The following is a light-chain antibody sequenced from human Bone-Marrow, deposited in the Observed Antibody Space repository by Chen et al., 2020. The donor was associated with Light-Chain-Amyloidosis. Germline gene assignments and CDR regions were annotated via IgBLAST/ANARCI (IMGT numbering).Light chain of an antibody. CDR3: QQRSNWTLT. V-gene: IGKV3-11*01. CDR1: QTVGGY. Sequence: EIVLTQYPATLSLSRGERATLSCRASQTVGGYLAWDQQKPGQVPSLLIYDASIRVTGIPARFSGSGSVTDFTLTISSLEPDDFSVYYCQQRSNWTLTFGGGTKVEIK. CDR2: DAS. J-gene: IGKJ4*01.